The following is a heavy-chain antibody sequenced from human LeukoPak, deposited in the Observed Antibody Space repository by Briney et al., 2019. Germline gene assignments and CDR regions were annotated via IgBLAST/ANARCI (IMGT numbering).Heavy chain of an antibody. CDR1: GFTFSSYS. CDR2: ISSSSSII. CDR3: ARARPLLPFDF. V-gene: IGHV3-48*01. Sequence: PGGSLRLSCAASGFTFSSYSMNWVRQAPGKGLEWVSYISSSSSIIYYADSVKGRFTISRNNAKNSLYLQMNSLRAEDTAVYYCARARPLLPFDFWGQGTLVTVSS. J-gene: IGHJ4*02. D-gene: IGHD2-15*01.